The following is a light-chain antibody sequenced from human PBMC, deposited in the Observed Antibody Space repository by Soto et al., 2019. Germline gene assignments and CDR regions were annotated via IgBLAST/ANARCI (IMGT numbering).Light chain of an antibody. CDR3: CSYTSSITWV. CDR2: DVG. J-gene: IGLJ3*02. Sequence: SALTQPASVSGSPGQSITISCTGTSSDVGGYNYVSWYQQHPGKAPKLMLYDVGSRPSGVSNRFSGSKSGNTASLTISGLQAEDEADYYCCSYTSSITWVFGGGTKVTVL. V-gene: IGLV2-14*03. CDR1: SSDVGGYNY.